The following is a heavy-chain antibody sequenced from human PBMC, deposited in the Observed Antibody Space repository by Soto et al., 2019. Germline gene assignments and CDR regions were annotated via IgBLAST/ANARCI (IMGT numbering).Heavy chain of an antibody. J-gene: IGHJ6*02. V-gene: IGHV3-33*01. Sequence: QVQLVESGGGVVQPGRSLRLSCAASGFTFSSYGMHWVRQAPGKGLEWVAVIWYDGSNKYYADSVKGRFTISRDNSKNTLYLQMNSLRAEDTAVYYCARVGCSSTSCYFGGEYYYYGMDVWGQGTTVTVSS. CDR3: ARVGCSSTSCYFGGEYYYYGMDV. D-gene: IGHD2-2*01. CDR2: IWYDGSNK. CDR1: GFTFSSYG.